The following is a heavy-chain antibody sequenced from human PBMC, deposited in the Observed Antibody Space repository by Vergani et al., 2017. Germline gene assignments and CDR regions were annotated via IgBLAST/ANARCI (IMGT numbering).Heavy chain of an antibody. Sequence: QVQLQESGPGLVKPSGTLSLTCAVSGGSISSSDWWSWVRQPPGKGLEWIGEIYHSGSTNYNPSLKSRVTISVDKSKNQFSLKLSSVTAADTAVYYCARFLTGTTIYYYYGMDVWGQGTTVTVSS. D-gene: IGHD1-20*01. J-gene: IGHJ6*02. CDR2: IYHSGST. V-gene: IGHV4-4*02. CDR3: ARFLTGTTIYYYYGMDV. CDR1: GGSISSSDW.